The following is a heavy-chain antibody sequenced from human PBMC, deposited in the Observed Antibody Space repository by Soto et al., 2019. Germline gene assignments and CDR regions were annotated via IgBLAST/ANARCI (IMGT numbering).Heavy chain of an antibody. D-gene: IGHD1-26*01. J-gene: IGHJ4*02. V-gene: IGHV3-30*18. CDR2: ISYDGSNK. CDR3: AKGGEELQNAIDY. Sequence: QVQLVESRGGVVQPGRSLRLSCAASGFTFSSYGMHWVRQAPGKGLEWVAVISYDGSNKYYADSVKGRFTISRDNSKNTLYLQMNSLRAEDTAVYYCAKGGEELQNAIDYWGQGTLVTVSS. CDR1: GFTFSSYG.